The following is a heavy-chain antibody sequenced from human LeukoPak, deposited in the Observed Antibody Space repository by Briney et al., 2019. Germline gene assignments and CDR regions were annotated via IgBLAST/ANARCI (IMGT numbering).Heavy chain of an antibody. CDR2: INPNSGGT. Sequence: ASVKVSCKASGYTFTGYYIHWVRQAPGQGLEWMGWINPNSGGTNFAQKFQGRVTMTRDTSISTAYMELSRLRSDDTAVYYCARARPGIDYWGQGTLVTVSS. V-gene: IGHV1-2*02. CDR3: ARARPGIDY. CDR1: GYTFTGYY. D-gene: IGHD6-6*01. J-gene: IGHJ4*02.